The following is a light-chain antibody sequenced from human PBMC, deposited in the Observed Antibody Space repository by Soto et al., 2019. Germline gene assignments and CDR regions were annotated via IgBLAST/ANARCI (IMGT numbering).Light chain of an antibody. V-gene: IGKV3-20*01. CDR2: GAS. J-gene: IGKJ1*01. CDR3: HQYATSPRT. Sequence: EVVLTQSPGSLSLSPGERATLSCRASQSVISSYLAWYQQKPGQAPRLLIYGASSRATGIPDGFSGSGSGTDFNLTVNRLAPEDFAVYYCHQYATSPRTFGQGTKVDIK. CDR1: QSVISSY.